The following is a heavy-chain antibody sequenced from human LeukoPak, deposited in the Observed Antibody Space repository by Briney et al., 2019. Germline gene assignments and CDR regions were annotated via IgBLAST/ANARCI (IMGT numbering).Heavy chain of an antibody. V-gene: IGHV3-21*01. CDR2: ISSSSSYI. D-gene: IGHD6-13*01. CDR1: GFTFSSYS. J-gene: IGHJ6*03. Sequence: GGSLRLSCAASGFTFSSYSMNWVRQAPGKGLEWVSSISSSSSYIYYADSVKGRFTISRDNSKNTLYLQMNSLRAEDTAVYYCAKDGERQQLVNYYYYYMDVWGKGTTVTVSS. CDR3: AKDGERQQLVNYYYYYMDV.